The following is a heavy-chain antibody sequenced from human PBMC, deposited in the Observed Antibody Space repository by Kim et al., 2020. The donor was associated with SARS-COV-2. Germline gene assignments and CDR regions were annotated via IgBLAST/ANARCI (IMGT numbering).Heavy chain of an antibody. V-gene: IGHV3-23*01. D-gene: IGHD3-10*01. J-gene: IGHJ4*02. CDR3: AKGRGSGSYPPYYFDY. CDR1: GFTFSSYA. Sequence: GGSLRLSCAASGFTFSSYAMSWVRQAPGKGLEWVSAISGSGGSTYYADSVKGRFTISRDNSKNTLYLQMNSLRAEDTAVYYCAKGRGSGSYPPYYFDYWGQGTLVTVSS. CDR2: ISGSGGST.